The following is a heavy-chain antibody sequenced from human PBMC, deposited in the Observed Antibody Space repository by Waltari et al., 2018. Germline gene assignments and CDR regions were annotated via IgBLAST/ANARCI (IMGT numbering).Heavy chain of an antibody. CDR2: IIPLFCTA. CDR1: GGTFSSYA. J-gene: IGHJ4*02. Sequence: QVQLVQSGAEVKKPGSSVKVSCKASGGTFSSYAISWVRQAPGQGLGWMGGIIPLFCTANYAQKFQRRVTITADESTSTAYMELSSLRSEDTAVYYCARGRPTRRYSSGWYFDYWGQGTLVTVSS. CDR3: ARGRPTRRYSSGWYFDY. V-gene: IGHV1-69*13. D-gene: IGHD6-19*01.